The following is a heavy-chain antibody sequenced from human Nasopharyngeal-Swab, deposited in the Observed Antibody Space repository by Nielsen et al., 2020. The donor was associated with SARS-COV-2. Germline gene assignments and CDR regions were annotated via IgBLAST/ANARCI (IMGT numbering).Heavy chain of an antibody. J-gene: IGHJ4*02. CDR1: GYSFTSYW. Sequence: GDSLKISCKGSGYSFTSYWIGWVRQMPGKGLEWMGIIYPGDSDTRYSPSFQGQVTISADKSISTAYLQWSSLKAPDNAMYYCARRVGYCSGGSCYFDYWGQGTLVTVSP. CDR2: IYPGDSDT. V-gene: IGHV5-51*01. CDR3: ARRVGYCSGGSCYFDY. D-gene: IGHD2-15*01.